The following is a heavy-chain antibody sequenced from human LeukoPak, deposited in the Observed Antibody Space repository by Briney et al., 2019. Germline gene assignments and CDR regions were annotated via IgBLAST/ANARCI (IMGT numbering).Heavy chain of an antibody. Sequence: PGRSLRLSCAASGFTFSSYGMHWVRQAPGKGLEWVAVISYDGSNKYYADSVKGRFTISRDNSKNTLYLQMNSLRVEDTAVYYCAKWELALHGWGQGTLVTVSS. J-gene: IGHJ4*02. D-gene: IGHD1-26*01. CDR1: GFTFSSYG. CDR2: ISYDGSNK. CDR3: AKWELALHG. V-gene: IGHV3-30*18.